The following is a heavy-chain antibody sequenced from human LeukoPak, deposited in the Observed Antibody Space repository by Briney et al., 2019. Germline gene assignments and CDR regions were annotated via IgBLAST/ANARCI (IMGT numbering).Heavy chain of an antibody. J-gene: IGHJ5*02. CDR1: GYTFTNYD. D-gene: IGHD2-15*01. V-gene: IGHV1-8*01. CDR3: ARDQDIVVVVAALRQREMGGFDP. Sequence: ASVKVSCKASGYTFTNYDINWVRQATGQGPEWMGWMNPKSSNTGYAQKFQGRVTMTRNTSISTAYMELSSLRSDDTAVYYCARDQDIVVVVAALRQREMGGFDPWGQGTLVTVSS. CDR2: MNPKSSNT.